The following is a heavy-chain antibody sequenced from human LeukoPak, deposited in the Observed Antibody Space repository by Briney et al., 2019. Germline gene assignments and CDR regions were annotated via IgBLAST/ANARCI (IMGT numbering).Heavy chain of an antibody. CDR1: GGSFSGYY. V-gene: IGHV4-4*09. D-gene: IGHD6-19*01. CDR3: ATTKQWLAFDI. CDR2: IYNSGTI. Sequence: SETLSLTCAVYGGSFSGYYWSWIRQPPGKELEYIGCIYNSGTINYNPSLKSRVTISIDTSKNQFSLKLNSVTAADTAVYYCATTKQWLAFDIWGQGTMVTVSS. J-gene: IGHJ3*02.